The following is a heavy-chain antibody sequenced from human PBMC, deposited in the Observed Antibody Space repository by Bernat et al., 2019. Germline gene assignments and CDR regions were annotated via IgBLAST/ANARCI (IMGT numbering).Heavy chain of an antibody. CDR1: GVSISSSSYY. Sequence: QLQLQESGPGLVKPSETLSLTCTVAGVSISSSSYYWCWIRQPPGKGLEWIGSIYYSGRTYYKPSLKSRVTISVDMSKNQFSLKLSSVTAADTAVYYCARHLAVAGTTGTFDYWGQGTLVTVSS. D-gene: IGHD6-19*01. CDR2: IYYSGRT. J-gene: IGHJ4*02. V-gene: IGHV4-39*01. CDR3: ARHLAVAGTTGTFDY.